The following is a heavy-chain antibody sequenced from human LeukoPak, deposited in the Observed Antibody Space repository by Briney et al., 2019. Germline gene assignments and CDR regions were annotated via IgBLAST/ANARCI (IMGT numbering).Heavy chain of an antibody. V-gene: IGHV3-23*01. Sequence: GGSLRLSCADSGFTFSSYAMSWVRQAPGKGLEWVSFISTSGRTHYADSVQGRFTISRDNSKNTLSLHMNSLRAEDTAVYYCARDLDSSGYYHVVDSWGQGALVTVSS. CDR3: ARDLDSSGYYHVVDS. D-gene: IGHD3-22*01. CDR1: GFTFSSYA. J-gene: IGHJ4*02. CDR2: ISTSGRT.